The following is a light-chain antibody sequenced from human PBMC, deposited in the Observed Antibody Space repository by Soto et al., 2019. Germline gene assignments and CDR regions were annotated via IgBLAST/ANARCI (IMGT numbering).Light chain of an antibody. J-gene: IGLJ3*02. CDR1: STNIGAGYD. V-gene: IGLV1-40*01. CDR2: GTT. CDR3: QTYDSSLRGVL. Sequence: QPVLTQPPSVSGAPGQRVTISCAGGSTNIGAGYDVHWYQHFPGTAPKLLIYGTTSRPSGVPDRFSASKSDTSASLAITGLQAEDEPDYYCQTYDSSLRGVLFGGGTKLTVL.